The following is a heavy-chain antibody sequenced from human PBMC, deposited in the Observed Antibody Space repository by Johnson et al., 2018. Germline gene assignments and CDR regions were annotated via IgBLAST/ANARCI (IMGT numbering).Heavy chain of an antibody. CDR2: IRSKAYGGTT. V-gene: IGHV3-49*03. D-gene: IGHD6-13*01. CDR1: GFTFGDYA. Sequence: VQLLESGGGLVQXGRSLRLXCTASGFTFGDYAMSWFRQAPGKGLEWVGFIRSKAYGGTTEYAASVKGRFTISRDDSKSIAYLQMNSLKTEDTVVYYCTREAAALYYYYYYMDVWGKGTTVTVSS. CDR3: TREAAALYYYYYYMDV. J-gene: IGHJ6*03.